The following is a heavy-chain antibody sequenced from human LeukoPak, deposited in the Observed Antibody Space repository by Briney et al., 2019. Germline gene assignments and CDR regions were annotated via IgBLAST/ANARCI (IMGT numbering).Heavy chain of an antibody. V-gene: IGHV3-13*01. CDR2: IGTADDT. CDR3: AKANSAYDYDYFDY. J-gene: IGHJ4*02. CDR1: GFTFSNSD. Sequence: QPGGSLRLSCAASGFTFSNSDMHWVRQATGKGLEWVSGIGTADDTYYPGSVKGRFTISRDNSRNTVYLQMSSLRAEDTAVYYCAKANSAYDYDYFDYWGQGTLVTVSS. D-gene: IGHD5-12*01.